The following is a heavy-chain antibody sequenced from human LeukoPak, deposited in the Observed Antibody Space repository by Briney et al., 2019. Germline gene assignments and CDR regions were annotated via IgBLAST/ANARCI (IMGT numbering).Heavy chain of an antibody. Sequence: HSETLSLTCTVSGGSSSSYYWSWIRPPPGKGLEWIGYIYDSGSTNYNPSLKSRVTISVDTSKNQFSLKLSSVTAADTAVYYCASYYYGMDVWGQGTTVTVSS. CDR1: GGSSSSYY. J-gene: IGHJ6*02. CDR3: ASYYYGMDV. V-gene: IGHV4-59*01. CDR2: IYDSGST.